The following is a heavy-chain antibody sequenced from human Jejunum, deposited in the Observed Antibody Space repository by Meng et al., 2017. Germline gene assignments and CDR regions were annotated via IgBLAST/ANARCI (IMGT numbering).Heavy chain of an antibody. CDR1: GFSFSDCY. J-gene: IGHJ4*02. V-gene: IGHV3-11*04. D-gene: IGHD3-3*01. CDR3: VRAEYDYWSGYSTYFDY. Sequence: VLRVESGGGLVKPGGPLRLSCAASGFSFSDCYMSSIRQAPGRGLSVKGRFTISRDSAKNSLCLQMNSLRAEDTAVYYCVRAEYDYWSGYSTYFDYWGQGTLVTVSS.